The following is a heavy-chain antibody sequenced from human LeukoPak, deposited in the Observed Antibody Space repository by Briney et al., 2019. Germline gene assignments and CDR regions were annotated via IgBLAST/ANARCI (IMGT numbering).Heavy chain of an antibody. CDR2: INPNSGGT. V-gene: IGHV1-2*02. CDR1: GYTFTGYY. D-gene: IGHD5-18*01. CDR3: ARGDTAMGRDYYYMDV. Sequence: GASVKVSCKASGYTFTGYYMHWVRQAPGQGLEWMGWINPNSGGTNYAQKFQGRVTMTRDTSISTAYMELSRLRSDDTAVYYCARGDTAMGRDYYYMDVWGKGTTVTVSS. J-gene: IGHJ6*03.